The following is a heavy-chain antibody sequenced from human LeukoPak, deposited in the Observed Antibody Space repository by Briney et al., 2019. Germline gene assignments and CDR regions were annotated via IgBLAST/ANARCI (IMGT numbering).Heavy chain of an antibody. D-gene: IGHD3-22*01. CDR2: INPNSGGT. CDR1: GYTFTGYY. CDR3: ARGGTSYYYDSSGSGWFDP. Sequence: ASVKVSCKASGYTFTGYYMHWVRQAPGQGLEWMGWINPNSGGTNYAQKFQGWVTMTRDTSISTAYMELSRLRSGDTAVYYCARGGTSYYYDSSGSGWFDPWGQGTLVTVSS. V-gene: IGHV1-2*04. J-gene: IGHJ5*02.